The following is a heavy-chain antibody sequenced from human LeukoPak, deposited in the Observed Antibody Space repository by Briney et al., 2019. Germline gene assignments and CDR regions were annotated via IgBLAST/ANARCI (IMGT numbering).Heavy chain of an antibody. CDR1: GGTFSSYA. CDR3: ARDGGSFSYNMDV. J-gene: IGHJ6*02. Sequence: ASVKVSCKASGGTFSSYAISWVRQAPGQGLEWMGGIIPIFGTANYAQKFQGRVTITADESTSTAYMELSSLRSEDTAVYYCARDGGSFSYNMDVWGQGTTVTVSS. V-gene: IGHV1-69*13. CDR2: IIPIFGTA. D-gene: IGHD1-26*01.